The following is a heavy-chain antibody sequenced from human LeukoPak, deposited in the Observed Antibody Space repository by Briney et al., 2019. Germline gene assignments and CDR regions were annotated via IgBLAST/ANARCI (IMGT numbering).Heavy chain of an antibody. D-gene: IGHD1-26*01. J-gene: IGHJ6*03. V-gene: IGHV3-30-3*01. CDR3: ARDGRRLLLAQAYYMDV. Sequence: GGSLRLSCAASGFTFSSYAMHWVRQAPGKGLEWVAVISYDGSNKYYADSVKGRFTISRDNSKNTLYLQMNSLRAEDTAVYYCARDGRRLLLAQAYYMDVWGKGTTVTVS. CDR2: ISYDGSNK. CDR1: GFTFSSYA.